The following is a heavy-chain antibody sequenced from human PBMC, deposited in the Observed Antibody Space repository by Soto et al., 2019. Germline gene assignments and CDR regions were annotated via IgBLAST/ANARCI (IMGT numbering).Heavy chain of an antibody. CDR3: ARGGLKWDLKRDYYYGIDV. J-gene: IGHJ6*02. V-gene: IGHV1-2*04. D-gene: IGHD1-26*01. CDR1: GYTFTGHY. CDR2: INPKSGGT. Sequence: ASVKVSCKASGYTFTGHYIHWVRQAPGQGLEWLGRINPKSGGTKNAQKFQAWVTMTRDTSITTAYMELSRLKSDDTAVYYCARGGLKWDLKRDYYYGIDVWGQGTTGTVS.